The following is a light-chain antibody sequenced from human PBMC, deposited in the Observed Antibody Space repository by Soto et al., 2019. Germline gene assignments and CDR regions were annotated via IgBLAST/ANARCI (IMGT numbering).Light chain of an antibody. Sequence: QSVLTQPPSASGSPGQSVTISCTGTSSDVGGYNYVSWYQQHQGKAPKLIIYEVTKRPSGVPDRFSGSKSGNTASLTVSGLQAEDEAEYYCKSYARSIPVVFGGGTKVTVL. J-gene: IGLJ2*01. CDR3: KSYARSIPVV. V-gene: IGLV2-8*01. CDR1: SSDVGGYNY. CDR2: EVT.